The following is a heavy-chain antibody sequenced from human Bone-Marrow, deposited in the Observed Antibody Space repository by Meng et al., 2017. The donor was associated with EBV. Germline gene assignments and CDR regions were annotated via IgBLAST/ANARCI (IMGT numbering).Heavy chain of an antibody. Sequence: QVQRGQSGAGVKKPGSSVKVSCKASGGTFSSYAISWVRQAPGQGLEWMGGIIPIFGTANYAQKFQGRVTITADESTSTAYMELSSLRSEDTAVYYCASGGGLVVYANSFDYWGQGTLVTVSS. D-gene: IGHD2-8*02. CDR1: GGTFSSYA. J-gene: IGHJ4*02. CDR3: ASGGGLVVYANSFDY. CDR2: IIPIFGTA. V-gene: IGHV1-69*01.